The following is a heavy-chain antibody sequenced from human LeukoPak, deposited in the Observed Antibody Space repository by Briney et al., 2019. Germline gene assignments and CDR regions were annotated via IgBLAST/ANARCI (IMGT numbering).Heavy chain of an antibody. J-gene: IGHJ4*02. CDR2: IYYSGST. V-gene: IGHV4-39*07. CDR3: ARFGGGYNFNY. D-gene: IGHD5-24*01. CDR1: GASISSGSYY. Sequence: SETLSLTCTVSGASISSGSYYWGWIRQPPGKGLEWIGSIYYSGSTYYNPSLKSRVTISVDKSKNQFSLKLSSVTAADTAVYYCARFGGGYNFNYWGQGTLVTVSS.